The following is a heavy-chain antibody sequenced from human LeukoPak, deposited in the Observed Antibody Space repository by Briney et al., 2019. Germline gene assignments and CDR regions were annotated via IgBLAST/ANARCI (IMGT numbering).Heavy chain of an antibody. CDR3: VRAAGSDAYKGLVDY. J-gene: IGHJ4*02. V-gene: IGHV4-34*01. Sequence: SETLSLTCAVYGGSFSAYHWSGIGQRPGKGVEGRGEINHSGRTNYNPSLKRRVTMSVQTSRHQFSLNLTAVTAEDAAVYHCVRAAGSDAYKGLVDYWGQETLVTVSS. CDR2: INHSGRT. D-gene: IGHD5-24*01. CDR1: GGSFSAYH.